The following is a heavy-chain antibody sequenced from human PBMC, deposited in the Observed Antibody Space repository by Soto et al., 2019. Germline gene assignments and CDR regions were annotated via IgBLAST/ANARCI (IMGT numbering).Heavy chain of an antibody. CDR3: ARDAPLPQGRWLNLDF. CDR1: GFTFSNYD. V-gene: IGHV3-48*03. CDR2: ISHSGASI. D-gene: IGHD5-12*01. J-gene: IGHJ4*02. Sequence: PGGSLRFSCAASGFTFSNYDMNWVRQAPGKGLEWVSYISHSGASIDYADSVRGRFTISRDNAKNSLYLQMNSLRAEDTAVYYCARDAPLPQGRWLNLDFWGQGTLVTVSS.